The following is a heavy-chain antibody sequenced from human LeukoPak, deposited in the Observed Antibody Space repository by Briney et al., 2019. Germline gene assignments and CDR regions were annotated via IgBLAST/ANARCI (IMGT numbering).Heavy chain of an antibody. CDR1: GYTFTNYA. J-gene: IGHJ4*02. Sequence: ASVKVSCKASGYTFTNYAMHWVRQAPGQRLEWMGWISAYNGNTNYAQKLQGRVTMTTDTSTSTAYMELRSLRSDDTAVYYCATNLLTGELDYWGQGTLVTVSS. D-gene: IGHD7-27*01. CDR2: ISAYNGNT. V-gene: IGHV1-18*01. CDR3: ATNLLTGELDY.